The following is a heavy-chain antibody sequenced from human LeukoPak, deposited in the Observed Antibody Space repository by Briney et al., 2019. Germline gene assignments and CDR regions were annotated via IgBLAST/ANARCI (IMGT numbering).Heavy chain of an antibody. Sequence: GGSLRLSCTASGFTFDDYAMHWVRQAPGKGLEWVSGISWNSGSIGYADSVKGRFTISRDNAKNSLYLQMNSLRAEDTAVYYCARDPGGYSYAYFDYWGQGTLVTVSS. CDR3: ARDPGGYSYAYFDY. D-gene: IGHD5-18*01. V-gene: IGHV3-9*01. J-gene: IGHJ4*02. CDR1: GFTFDDYA. CDR2: ISWNSGSI.